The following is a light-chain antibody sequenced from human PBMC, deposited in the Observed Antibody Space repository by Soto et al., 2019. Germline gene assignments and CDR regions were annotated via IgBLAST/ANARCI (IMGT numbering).Light chain of an antibody. V-gene: IGKV1-39*01. CDR2: AAS. CDR3: QQSYSTLIT. Sequence: DIQMTQSPSSLSASVGDRVTITCRASQSISSYLNWYQQKPGKAPKLLIYAASSLQSGVQSRFSGSGSGTDFTLTISSMQTEEFATYYCQQSYSTLITFGQGTRLE. CDR1: QSISSY. J-gene: IGKJ5*01.